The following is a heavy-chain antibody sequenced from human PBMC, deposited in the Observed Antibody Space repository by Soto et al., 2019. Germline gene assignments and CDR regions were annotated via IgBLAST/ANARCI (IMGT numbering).Heavy chain of an antibody. CDR2: IDQGGST. J-gene: IGHJ5*02. CDR1: GGSISSGGYY. CDR3: ARMANYNFWSGPQPTVS. D-gene: IGHD3-3*01. V-gene: IGHV4-31*01. Sequence: QVHLQESGPGLVKPSQTLSLTCTVSGGSISSGGYYWTWIRQHPGKGLEGIGHIDQGGSTYYKPPRKSLATMSVDTSKRQFSLRLTSVTAADTAVYYCARMANYNFWSGPQPTVSWGQGTLVTVSS.